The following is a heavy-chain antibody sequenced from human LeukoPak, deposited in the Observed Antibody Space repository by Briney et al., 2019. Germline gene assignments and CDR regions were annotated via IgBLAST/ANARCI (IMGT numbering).Heavy chain of an antibody. CDR3: ARTGIAVAGSY. CDR2: ISYDGSNK. Sequence: PGRPLRLSCAASGFTFSSYAMHWVRQAPGKGLEWVAVISYDGSNKYYADSVKGRFTISRDNSKNTLYLQMNSLRAEDTAVYYCARTGIAVAGSYWGQGTLVTVSS. CDR1: GFTFSSYA. D-gene: IGHD6-19*01. J-gene: IGHJ4*02. V-gene: IGHV3-30-3*01.